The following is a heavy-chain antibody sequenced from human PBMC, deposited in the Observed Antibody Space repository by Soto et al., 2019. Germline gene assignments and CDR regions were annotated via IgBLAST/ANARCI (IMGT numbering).Heavy chain of an antibody. J-gene: IGHJ5*02. CDR1: EFTFSTYA. Sequence: PGGSLRLSCAASEFTFSTYAMSWVRQAPGKGLEWVSAISGSGGSTYYADSVKGRFTLSRDNAKKSLYLQMNSLRAEDTALYYCAREANDAFDPWGQGTLVTVSS. D-gene: IGHD1-1*01. CDR2: ISGSGGST. CDR3: AREANDAFDP. V-gene: IGHV3-23*01.